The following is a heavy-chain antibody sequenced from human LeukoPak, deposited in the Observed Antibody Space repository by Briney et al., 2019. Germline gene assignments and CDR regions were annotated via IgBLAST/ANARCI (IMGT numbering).Heavy chain of an antibody. CDR2: IYHSGST. V-gene: IGHV4-38-2*02. Sequence: SETLSLTCTVSGYSISSGYYWGWIRQPPGKGLEWIGSIYHSGSTYYNPSLKSRVTISVDTSKNQFSLKLSSVTAADTAVYYCARDEGYGDYEEFGYWGQGTLVTVSS. CDR3: ARDEGYGDYEEFGY. J-gene: IGHJ4*02. D-gene: IGHD4-17*01. CDR1: GYSISSGYY.